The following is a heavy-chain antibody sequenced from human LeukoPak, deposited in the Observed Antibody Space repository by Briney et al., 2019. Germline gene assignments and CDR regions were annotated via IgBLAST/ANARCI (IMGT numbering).Heavy chain of an antibody. CDR3: TDLSTGDAFDI. D-gene: IGHD1-1*01. CDR2: INSDGSST. V-gene: IGHV3-74*01. Sequence: GGSLRLSCAASGFTFTKYWMHWVRQAPGKGPVWVARINSDGSSTSYADSVKGRFTISRDNAKNTLYLQMNSLRAEDTAVYYCTDLSTGDAFDIWGQGTMVTVSS. CDR1: GFTFTKYW. J-gene: IGHJ3*02.